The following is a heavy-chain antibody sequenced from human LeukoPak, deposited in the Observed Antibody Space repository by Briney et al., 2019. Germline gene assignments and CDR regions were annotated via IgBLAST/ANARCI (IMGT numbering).Heavy chain of an antibody. J-gene: IGHJ6*03. CDR1: GFTFSSYW. CDR3: ARTDSGYDLYYYYYMDV. Sequence: PGGSLRLSCAASGFTFSSYWMSWVRQAPGKGLEWVANIKQDGSEKYYVDSVKGRFTISRDNAKNSLYLQMNSLRAEDTAVYYCARTDSGYDLYYYYYMDVWGKGTTVTVSS. D-gene: IGHD5-12*01. V-gene: IGHV3-7*03. CDR2: IKQDGSEK.